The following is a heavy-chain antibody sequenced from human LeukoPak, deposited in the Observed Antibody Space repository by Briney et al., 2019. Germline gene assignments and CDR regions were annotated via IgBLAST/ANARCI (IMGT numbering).Heavy chain of an antibody. CDR3: AKKVAGVGWFDP. CDR2: IYYSGST. J-gene: IGHJ5*02. V-gene: IGHV4-59*12. Sequence: SETLSLTCTVSGGSISSYYWSWIRQPPGKGLEWIGYIYYSGSTNFNPSLKSRVTISVDTSKNQFSLKLYSVTAADTAVYYCAKKVAGVGWFDPWGQGTPVIVSS. D-gene: IGHD7-27*01. CDR1: GGSISSYY.